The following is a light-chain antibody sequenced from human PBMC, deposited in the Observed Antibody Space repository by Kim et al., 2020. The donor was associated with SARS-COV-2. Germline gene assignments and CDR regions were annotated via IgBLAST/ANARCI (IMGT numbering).Light chain of an antibody. CDR1: KLRNKY. CDR3: QAWDSNNQV. V-gene: IGLV3-1*01. Sequence: SGSPGQTASITCSGDKLRNKYVCWYQKKPGQSPVLVIYYDTKRPSGIPERFSGSNSGNTATLTISETQPMDEADYFCQAWDSNNQVFGTGTKVTVL. J-gene: IGLJ1*01. CDR2: YDT.